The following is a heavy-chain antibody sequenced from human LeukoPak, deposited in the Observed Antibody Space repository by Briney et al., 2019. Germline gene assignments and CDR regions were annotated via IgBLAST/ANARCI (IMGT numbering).Heavy chain of an antibody. Sequence: PGGSLRLSCAASGFSFSSYAMGWVRQAPGKGLGWVSAITASGGNTYYADSVKGRFTISRDNSKNTLYLQVNSLRAEDTAVDYCAKCNGYSYGRYYFDYWGQGTLVTVSS. CDR3: AKCNGYSYGRYYFDY. V-gene: IGHV3-23*01. J-gene: IGHJ4*02. CDR1: GFSFSSYA. CDR2: ITASGGNT. D-gene: IGHD5-18*01.